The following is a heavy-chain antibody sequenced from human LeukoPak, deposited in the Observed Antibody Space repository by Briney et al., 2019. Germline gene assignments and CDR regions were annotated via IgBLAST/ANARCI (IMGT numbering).Heavy chain of an antibody. V-gene: IGHV3-30*02. CDR1: GFTFSNYG. Sequence: GGSLRLSCAASGFTFSNYGMHWVRQAPGKGLEWVTFIRYDGSNKYYADSVKGRFTISRDNFKNTLYLQMDSLRTEDTAVYYCAKDSGVGMATTVSVLDIWGQGTMVTVSS. CDR2: IRYDGSNK. J-gene: IGHJ3*02. D-gene: IGHD5-24*01. CDR3: AKDSGVGMATTVSVLDI.